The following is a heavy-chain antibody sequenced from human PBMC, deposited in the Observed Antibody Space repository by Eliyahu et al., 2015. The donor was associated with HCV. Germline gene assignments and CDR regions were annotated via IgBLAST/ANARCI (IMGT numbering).Heavy chain of an antibody. CDR1: GFTFSSYA. CDR3: ARDVSVDWGYFDY. V-gene: IGHV3-30-3*01. Sequence: QVQLVESGGGVVQPGRSLRLSCAASGFTFSSYAMHWVRQAPGKGLEWVAVISYDGSNKYYADSVKGRFTISRDNSKNTLYLQMNSLRAEDTAVYYCARDVSVDWGYFDYWGQGTLVTVSS. D-gene: IGHD3/OR15-3a*01. J-gene: IGHJ4*02. CDR2: ISYDGSNK.